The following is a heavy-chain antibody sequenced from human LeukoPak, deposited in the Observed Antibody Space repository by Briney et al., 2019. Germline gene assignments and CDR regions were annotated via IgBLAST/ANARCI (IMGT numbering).Heavy chain of an antibody. J-gene: IGHJ5*02. D-gene: IGHD6-19*01. CDR1: GGSFSGYH. Sequence: SETLSLTCAVYGGSFSGYHWSWIRQPPGKGLEWIGEINHSGSTNYNPSLKSRVTISVDTSKNQFSLKLSSVTAADTAVYYCARGPGIAVAAFDPWGQGTLVTVSS. CDR3: ARGPGIAVAAFDP. V-gene: IGHV4-34*01. CDR2: INHSGST.